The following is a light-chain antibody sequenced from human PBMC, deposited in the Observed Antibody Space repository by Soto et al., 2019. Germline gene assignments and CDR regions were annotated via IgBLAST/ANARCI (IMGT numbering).Light chain of an antibody. CDR1: QGISTW. V-gene: IGKV1-12*01. CDR2: TAS. J-gene: IGKJ5*01. Sequence: DIQMTQSPSSLSASVGDRVIITCRASQGISTWLAWYQQKPGKAPKLLIYTASTLHSGVPSRFSGSGSCTDFTLTISDVQPEDFATYYCQQANTFPFTFGQGTRLDIK. CDR3: QQANTFPFT.